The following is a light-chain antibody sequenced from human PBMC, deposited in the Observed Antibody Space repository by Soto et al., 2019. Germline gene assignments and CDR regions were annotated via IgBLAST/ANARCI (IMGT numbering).Light chain of an antibody. CDR1: SSDIGAYNS. CDR2: DVS. J-gene: IGLJ2*01. V-gene: IGLV2-14*01. Sequence: QPVLTQPASVSASPGQSITISCTGTSSDIGAYNSVSWYQQHPGKAPQLMIYDVSYRPSGISSRFSGSKSGNTASLTISGLQPDDDADYYCASYTSARIRVFGGGTKLTVL. CDR3: ASYTSARIRV.